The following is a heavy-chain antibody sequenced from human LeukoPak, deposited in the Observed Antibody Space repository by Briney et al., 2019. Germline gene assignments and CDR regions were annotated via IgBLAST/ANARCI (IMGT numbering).Heavy chain of an antibody. D-gene: IGHD1-26*01. J-gene: IGHJ4*02. Sequence: GGSLRLSCAASGFIFSDHYMDWVRQAPGKGLEWVGRSRNKARSYTTEYAASVKGRFTISRDDSKTSLYLQMNILKTEDTAVYYCVVETTKPLDYWGQGTLVTVSS. V-gene: IGHV3-72*01. CDR1: GFIFSDHY. CDR3: VVETTKPLDY. CDR2: SRNKARSYTT.